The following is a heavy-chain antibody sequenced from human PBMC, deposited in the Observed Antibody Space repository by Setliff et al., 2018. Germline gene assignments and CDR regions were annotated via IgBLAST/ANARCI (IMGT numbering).Heavy chain of an antibody. CDR2: IDPKSGRT. V-gene: IGHV1-2*02. J-gene: IGHJ4*02. CDR1: GYPFVGYY. Sequence: GASVKVSCKTSGYPFVGYYIYWMRQAPGQGPEWMGWIDPKSGRTKYAVKFQGRVTMTRDTSINTIYMEVSSLTSDDTAMYYCAKQGDLAFDYWGQGTLVTVSS. D-gene: IGHD3-16*01. CDR3: AKQGDLAFDY.